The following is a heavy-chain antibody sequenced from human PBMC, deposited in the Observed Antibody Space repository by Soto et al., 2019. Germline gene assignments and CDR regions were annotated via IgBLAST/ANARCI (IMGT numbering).Heavy chain of an antibody. J-gene: IGHJ4*02. CDR2: INHSGST. CDR1: GGSFSGYY. D-gene: IGHD3-22*01. CDR3: ARGYDSSGYFDY. Sequence: QVQLQQWGAGLLKPSETLSLTCAVYGGSFSGYYWSWIRQPPGKGLEWIGEINHSGSTNYNPSLKSRVTISVDTSKNQFSLKLSSVTAADTAVYYCARGYDSSGYFDYWGQGTLVTVSS. V-gene: IGHV4-34*01.